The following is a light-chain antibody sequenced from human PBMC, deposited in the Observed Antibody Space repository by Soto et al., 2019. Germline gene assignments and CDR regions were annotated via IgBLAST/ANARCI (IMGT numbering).Light chain of an antibody. CDR3: AVWDDSLNGYV. J-gene: IGLJ1*01. CDR1: GSNVETNL. CDR2: AHI. Sequence: QSVLTHPPSPSRTPGQRVTISCPGRGSNVETNLVNWDRQLPGTAPDILIYAHIQRPSGVPERFSCSTSSTAASLAISGLQSEDEADYYCAVWDDSLNGYVFGTGTKVTV. V-gene: IGLV1-44*01.